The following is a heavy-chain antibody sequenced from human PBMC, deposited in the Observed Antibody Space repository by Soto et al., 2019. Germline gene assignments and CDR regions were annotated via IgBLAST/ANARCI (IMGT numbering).Heavy chain of an antibody. J-gene: IGHJ6*02. Sequence: PGGSLRLSCTASGFTFSSSAMSWVRQAPGRGLEWVSGISGSGAGTYDADSVKGRFTISRDNSKDTMYLQMSGLRAEDAAVYYCAKGPTVFGAVISFDYYYGMYVWGQGTPVTVSS. CDR2: ISGSGAGT. V-gene: IGHV3-23*01. D-gene: IGHD3-3*01. CDR3: AKGPTVFGAVISFDYYYGMYV. CDR1: GFTFSSSA.